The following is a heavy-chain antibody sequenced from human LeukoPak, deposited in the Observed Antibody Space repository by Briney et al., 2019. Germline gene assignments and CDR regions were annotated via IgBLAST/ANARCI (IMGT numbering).Heavy chain of an antibody. CDR2: INHSGST. CDR1: GGSFSVYY. J-gene: IGHJ3*02. Sequence: SETLSLTCAVYGGSFSVYYWSWIRQPPGKGLEWIGEINHSGSTNYNPSLKSRVTISVDTSKNQFSLKLSSVTAADTAVYYCARGPIRGYSYGYHDAFDIWGQGTMVTVSS. V-gene: IGHV4-34*01. D-gene: IGHD5-18*01. CDR3: ARGPIRGYSYGYHDAFDI.